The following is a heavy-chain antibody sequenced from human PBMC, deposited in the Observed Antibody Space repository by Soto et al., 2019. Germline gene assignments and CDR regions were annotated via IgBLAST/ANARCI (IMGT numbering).Heavy chain of an antibody. D-gene: IGHD5-12*01. Sequence: GESLKISCKGSGYSFTSYWIGWVRQMPGKGPEWMGIIYPVDSDTRYSPSFQGQVTISADKAISTAYLQWSSLKASDTAMYYCARFDGYTYFRFDYWGEGTLVTVSS. CDR2: IYPVDSDT. CDR1: GYSFTSYW. V-gene: IGHV5-51*01. J-gene: IGHJ4*02. CDR3: ARFDGYTYFRFDY.